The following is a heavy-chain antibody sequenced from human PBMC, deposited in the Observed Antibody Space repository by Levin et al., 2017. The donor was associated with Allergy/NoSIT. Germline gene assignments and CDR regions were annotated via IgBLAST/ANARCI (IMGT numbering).Heavy chain of an antibody. V-gene: IGHV4-39*01. D-gene: IGHD6-6*01. CDR3: ARLTSIAARFLSWFDP. J-gene: IGHJ5*02. CDR2: IYYSGST. Sequence: SSETLSLTCTVSGGSISSSSYYWGWIRQPPGKGLEWIGSIYYSGSTYYNPSLKSRVTISVDTSKNQFSLKLSSVTAADTAVYYCARLTSIAARFLSWFDPWGQGTLVTVSS. CDR1: GGSISSSSYY.